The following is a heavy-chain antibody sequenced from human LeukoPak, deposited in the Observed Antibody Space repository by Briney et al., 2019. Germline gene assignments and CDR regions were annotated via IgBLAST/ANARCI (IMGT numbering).Heavy chain of an antibody. J-gene: IGHJ4*02. D-gene: IGHD6-13*01. CDR3: ARGLPIAGNFDY. Sequence: SETLSLTCTVSGGSISSYCWSWIRQPAGKGLEWIGRIYTSGSTNYNPSLKSRVTMSVDTSKNQFSLKLSSVTAADTAVYYCARGLPIAGNFDYWGQGTLVTVSS. CDR1: GGSISSYC. V-gene: IGHV4-4*07. CDR2: IYTSGST.